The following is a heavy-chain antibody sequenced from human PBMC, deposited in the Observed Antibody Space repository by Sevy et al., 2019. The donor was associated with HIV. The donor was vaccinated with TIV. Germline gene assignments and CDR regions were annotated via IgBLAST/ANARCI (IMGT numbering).Heavy chain of an antibody. V-gene: IGHV4-59*01. CDR3: ARAPTAPNGMDV. CDR2: LYYSGVT. Sequence: SEILSLTCTVSGDSIDSNYWNWIRQPPGKGLEWIGYLYYSGVTNYNPSLKSRVTISVDTSKNQFSLKLRSVTAADTAVYYCARAPTAPNGMDVWGQRTTVTVSS. CDR1: GDSIDSNY. J-gene: IGHJ6*02. D-gene: IGHD1-1*01.